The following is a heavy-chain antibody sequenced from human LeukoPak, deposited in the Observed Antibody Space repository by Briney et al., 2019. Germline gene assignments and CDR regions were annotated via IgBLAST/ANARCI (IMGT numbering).Heavy chain of an antibody. CDR3: ARWDPGVSYGHPDF. Sequence: SETLSLTCTASGGSISSGYYYWSWIRPPAGKGLEWTVRIYSSGSTDYTASVKCRVTISVDTSKNQISLKLRSVTASDTAVYYCARWDPGVSYGHPDFWGQGTLVTVSS. J-gene: IGHJ4*02. D-gene: IGHD5-18*01. CDR1: GGSISSGYYY. CDR2: IYSSGST. V-gene: IGHV4-61*02.